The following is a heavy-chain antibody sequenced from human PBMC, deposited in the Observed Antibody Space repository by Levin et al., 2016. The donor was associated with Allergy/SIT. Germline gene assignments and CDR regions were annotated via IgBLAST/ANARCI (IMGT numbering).Heavy chain of an antibody. V-gene: IGHV3-21*01. CDR3: ASLGYCSGANCYVDY. CDR2: LSSTSSYI. Sequence: GGSLRLSCAASGFPFSSYSMNWVRQAPGKGLEWVSSLSSTSSYIYYAGSVKGRFTISRDNAKNSLYLQMNSLRVEDTAVYYCASLGYCSGANCYVDYWGQGTLVTVSS. D-gene: IGHD2-15*01. J-gene: IGHJ4*02. CDR1: GFPFSSYS.